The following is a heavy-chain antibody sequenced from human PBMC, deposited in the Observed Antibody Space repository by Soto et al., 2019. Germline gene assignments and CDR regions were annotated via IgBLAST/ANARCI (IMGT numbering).Heavy chain of an antibody. J-gene: IGHJ6*02. CDR2: ISGSGGST. Sequence: EVQLLESGGGLVQPGGSLRLSCAASGFTFSSYAMSWVRQAPGKGLEWVSAISGSGGSTYYADSVKGRFTISRDNSKNTLYLQMTSLRAEDTAVYYCAKVKTVAATNYYSGMDVRGQGTTVTVSS. CDR1: GFTFSSYA. CDR3: AKVKTVAATNYYSGMDV. D-gene: IGHD2-15*01. V-gene: IGHV3-23*01.